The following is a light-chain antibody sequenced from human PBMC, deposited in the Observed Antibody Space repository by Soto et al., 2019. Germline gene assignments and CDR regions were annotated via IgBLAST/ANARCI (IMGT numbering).Light chain of an antibody. V-gene: IGKV1-12*01. CDR2: AAS. CDR1: QGIGSW. Sequence: DIQMTQSPSSVSAYVGDRVTITCRSSQGIGSWLAWFQQKPGEAPSLLIYAASSLHSGVPSRFSGSGSGTDFTLTITSLQPEDFATYYCQQGDSFPFTFGGGTKVEIK. J-gene: IGKJ4*01. CDR3: QQGDSFPFT.